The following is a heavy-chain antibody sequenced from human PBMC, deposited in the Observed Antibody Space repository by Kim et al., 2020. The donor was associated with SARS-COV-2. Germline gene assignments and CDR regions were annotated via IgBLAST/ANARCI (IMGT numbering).Heavy chain of an antibody. CDR1: GYTFTSYA. V-gene: IGHV7-4-1*02. CDR2: INTNTGNP. CDR3: ARDQDITPPYGHYGDDY. Sequence: ASVKVSCKASGYTFTSYAMNWVRQAPGQGLEWMGWINTNTGNPTYAQGFTGRFVFSLDTSVSTAYLQISSLKAEDTAVYYCARDQDITPPYGHYGDDYWGQGTLVTVSS. J-gene: IGHJ4*02. D-gene: IGHD4-17*01.